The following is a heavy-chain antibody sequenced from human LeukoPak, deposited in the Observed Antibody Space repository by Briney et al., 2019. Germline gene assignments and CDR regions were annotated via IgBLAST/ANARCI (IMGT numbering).Heavy chain of an antibody. D-gene: IGHD6-13*01. J-gene: IGHJ6*02. CDR3: ARVLAAAGTYYYYGMDV. Sequence: GESLKISCKGSGYSFTSYWIGWVRQMPGKGLEWMGIIYSGDSDTRYSPSFQGQVTISADKSISTAYLQWSSLKASDTAMYYCARVLAAAGTYYYYGMDVWGQGTTVTVSS. CDR1: GYSFTSYW. CDR2: IYSGDSDT. V-gene: IGHV5-51*01.